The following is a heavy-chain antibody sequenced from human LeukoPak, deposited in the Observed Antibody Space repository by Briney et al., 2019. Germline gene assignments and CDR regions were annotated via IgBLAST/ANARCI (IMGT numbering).Heavy chain of an antibody. CDR2: INHSGST. J-gene: IGHJ4*02. Sequence: SETLSLTCAVYGGSFSGYYWSWIRQPPGKGLEWIGEINHSGSTYYNPSLKSRVTISVDTSKNQFSLKLSSVTAADTAVYYCARKYLVRGVIIMGFDYWGQGTLVTVSS. CDR3: ARKYLVRGVIIMGFDY. V-gene: IGHV4-34*01. D-gene: IGHD3-10*01. CDR1: GGSFSGYY.